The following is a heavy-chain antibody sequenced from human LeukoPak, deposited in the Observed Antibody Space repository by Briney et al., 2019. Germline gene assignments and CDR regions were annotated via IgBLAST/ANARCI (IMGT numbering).Heavy chain of an antibody. D-gene: IGHD5-12*01. CDR1: GFTFSGYS. V-gene: IGHV3-21*01. Sequence: GGSLRLSCAASGFTFSGYSMNWVRQAPGKGLEWVSSISSSSSYIYYADSVKGRSTISRDNAKNSLYLQMNSLRAEDTAVYYCARDAYSGYVEPDYWGQGTLVTVSS. J-gene: IGHJ4*02. CDR3: ARDAYSGYVEPDY. CDR2: ISSSSSYI.